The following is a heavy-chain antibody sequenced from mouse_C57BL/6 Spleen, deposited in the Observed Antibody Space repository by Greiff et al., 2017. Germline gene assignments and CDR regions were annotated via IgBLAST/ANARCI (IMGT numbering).Heavy chain of an antibody. V-gene: IGHV1-22*01. Sequence: EVQLQQSGPELVKPGASVKMSCKASGYTFTDYNMHWVKQSHGKSLEWIGYINPNNGGTSYNQKFKGKATLTVNKSSSTAYMELRSLTSEDSAVYYCARTFYSTSRAMDYWGQGTSVTVSS. J-gene: IGHJ4*01. CDR1: GYTFTDYN. CDR3: ARTFYSTSRAMDY. CDR2: INPNNGGT. D-gene: IGHD2-5*01.